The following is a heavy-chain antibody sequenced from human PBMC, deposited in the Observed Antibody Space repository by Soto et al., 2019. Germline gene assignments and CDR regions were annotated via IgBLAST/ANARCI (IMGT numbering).Heavy chain of an antibody. CDR2: IWYDGSNK. D-gene: IGHD6-13*01. Sequence: QVQLVESGGGVVQPRRSLRLSCAASGFTFSSYGMHWVRQAPGKGLEWVAVIWYDGSNKYYADSVKGRFTISRDNSKNTLYLQMNSLRAEDTAVYYCARDGTAAGPLDYWGQGTLVTVSS. CDR3: ARDGTAAGPLDY. J-gene: IGHJ4*02. CDR1: GFTFSSYG. V-gene: IGHV3-33*01.